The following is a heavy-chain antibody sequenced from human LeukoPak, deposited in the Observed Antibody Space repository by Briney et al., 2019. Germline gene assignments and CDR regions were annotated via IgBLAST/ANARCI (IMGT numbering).Heavy chain of an antibody. CDR3: ASWGAGGNS. CDR2: INPDGSGK. D-gene: IGHD3-16*01. Sequence: GGSLRLSCEASGFTLSTYWMNWVRQVPGKGLDWVANINPDGSGKRYVDSVKGRFTIARDNADNSLSLQMDSLRAEDTAVYYCASWGAGGNSWGQGTLVTVSS. V-gene: IGHV3-7*01. CDR1: GFTLSTYW. J-gene: IGHJ4*02.